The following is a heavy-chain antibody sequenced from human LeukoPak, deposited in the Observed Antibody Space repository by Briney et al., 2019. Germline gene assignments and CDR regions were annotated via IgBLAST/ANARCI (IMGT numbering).Heavy chain of an antibody. CDR1: GGSISNYY. J-gene: IGHJ6*02. Sequence: PSETLSLTCTISGGSISNYYWSWIRQTPGKGLEWIGYIYYTGGTDYNPSLKSRVTISEDTSKNQFSLKLSSVTAADTAVYYCARDIGSGPVDVWGQGTTVTVSS. D-gene: IGHD3-10*01. CDR2: IYYTGGT. V-gene: IGHV4-59*01. CDR3: ARDIGSGPVDV.